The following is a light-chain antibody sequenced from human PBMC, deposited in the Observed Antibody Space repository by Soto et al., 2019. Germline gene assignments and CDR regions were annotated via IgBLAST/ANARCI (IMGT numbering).Light chain of an antibody. J-gene: IGKJ2*01. Sequence: DIQMTKSTSSLSASVGDKVTITCRASQSISTYLNWYQQKPGKAPKLLIFAASSLQSGVPSRFSGSGSGTDFTLTISGLQPEDFSTYYCQQSYSIPPYTFGQGTKLGIK. CDR1: QSISTY. CDR2: AAS. CDR3: QQSYSIPPYT. V-gene: IGKV1-39*01.